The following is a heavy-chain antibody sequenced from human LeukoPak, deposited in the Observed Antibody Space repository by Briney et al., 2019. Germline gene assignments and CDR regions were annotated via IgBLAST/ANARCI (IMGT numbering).Heavy chain of an antibody. D-gene: IGHD5-12*01. CDR1: GGSISSSSHY. V-gene: IGHV4-39*01. CDR3: VRIADVVAAISSDS. CDR2: IFHRGST. J-gene: IGHJ4*02. Sequence: SETLSLTCTVSGGSISSSSHYWGWIRQPPGKGLEWIGSIFHRGSTYYNPAFMSRVTLAIDTSKRQFSLNLRSVTAADTAVYYCVRIADVVAAISSDSWGQGTLVTVSS.